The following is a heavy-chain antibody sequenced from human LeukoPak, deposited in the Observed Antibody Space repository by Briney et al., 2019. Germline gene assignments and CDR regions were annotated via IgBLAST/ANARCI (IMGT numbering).Heavy chain of an antibody. CDR3: ARRWGFRMYYFDY. D-gene: IGHD3-16*01. Sequence: SETLSLTCAVYGGSFSGYYWSWIRQPPGKGLEWIGEINHSGSTNYNPSLKSRVTISVDTSKNQFSLKLSSVTAADTAVYYCARRWGFRMYYFDYWGQGTLVTVSS. J-gene: IGHJ4*02. CDR2: INHSGST. CDR1: GGSFSGYY. V-gene: IGHV4-34*01.